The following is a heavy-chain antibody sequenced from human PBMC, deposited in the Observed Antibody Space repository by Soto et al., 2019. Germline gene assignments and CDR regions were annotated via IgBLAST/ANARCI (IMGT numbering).Heavy chain of an antibody. D-gene: IGHD2-2*02. CDR3: ARDRYCSSTSCYTDYYYYGMDV. CDR1: GFTFSDYY. CDR2: ISSSGSTI. V-gene: IGHV3-11*01. J-gene: IGHJ6*02. Sequence: PGGSLRLSCAASGFTFSDYYMSWIRQAPGKGLEWVSYISSSGSTIYYADSVKGRFTISRDSAKNSLYLQMNSLRAEDTAVHYCARDRYCSSTSCYTDYYYYGMDVWGQGTTVTVSS.